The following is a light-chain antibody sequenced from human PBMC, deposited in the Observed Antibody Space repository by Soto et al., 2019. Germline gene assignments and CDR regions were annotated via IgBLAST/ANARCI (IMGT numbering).Light chain of an antibody. J-gene: IGKJ1*01. CDR3: QQYDNWPRT. CDR2: GAS. CDR1: QSVSSN. V-gene: IGKV3-15*01. Sequence: ILRPQWPATLSVSEVERATLSSWAGQSVSSNVAWFQQKPGQAPRVLIYGASTRATGIPARFSGSGSGTEFTLTISSLQSEDFAAYYCQQYDNWPRTFGQGTKVDIK.